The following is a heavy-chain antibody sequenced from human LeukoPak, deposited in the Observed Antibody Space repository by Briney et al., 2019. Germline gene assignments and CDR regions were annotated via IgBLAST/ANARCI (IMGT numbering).Heavy chain of an antibody. Sequence: SETLSLTCTVSGVSISSYYWSWMRQPPGKGLEWIGYIWPSGGTNYNPSPKSRLTISVDTSKNQFSLKLSSVTAVDTAVYYCARHVESTTGIPIDAFDIWGQGTMVTVSS. V-gene: IGHV4-59*08. CDR2: IWPSGGT. CDR1: GVSISSYY. J-gene: IGHJ3*02. D-gene: IGHD1-1*01. CDR3: ARHVESTTGIPIDAFDI.